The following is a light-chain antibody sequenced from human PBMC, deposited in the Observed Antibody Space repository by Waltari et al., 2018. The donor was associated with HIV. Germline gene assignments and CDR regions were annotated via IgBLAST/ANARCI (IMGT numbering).Light chain of an antibody. V-gene: IGKV1-5*03. CDR2: KAS. Sequence: DIQMTQSPSTLSASVGDRVTITCRASQSISNWLAWYQQKPGKAPKLLIYKASSLESGVPSRFSGSGSGTEFTRTISSLQPDEFATYYCQQYSSSSLLFGQGTKVEVK. CDR1: QSISNW. J-gene: IGKJ1*01. CDR3: QQYSSSSLL.